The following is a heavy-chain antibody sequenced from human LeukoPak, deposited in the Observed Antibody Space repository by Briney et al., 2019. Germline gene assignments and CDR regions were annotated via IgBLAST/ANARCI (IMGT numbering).Heavy chain of an antibody. CDR3: ARGPTLTTDY. D-gene: IGHD4-11*01. J-gene: IGHJ4*02. V-gene: IGHV4-61*01. CDR1: GGSVSSYYYY. Sequence: SETLSLTCTVSGGSVSSYYYYWDWLRQPPGKRLEWIGYIYSSGSTNYNPSLKSRVTMSLDTFKSQCSLHLSSVTAADTAVYYCARGPTLTTDYWGQGTLVTVSS. CDR2: IYSSGST.